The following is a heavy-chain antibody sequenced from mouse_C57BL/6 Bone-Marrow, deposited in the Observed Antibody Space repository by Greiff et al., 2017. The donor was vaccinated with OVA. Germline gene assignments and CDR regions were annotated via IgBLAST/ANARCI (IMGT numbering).Heavy chain of an antibody. CDR3: ARDRDYGPDY. CDR2: INPYNGDT. J-gene: IGHJ2*01. CDR1: GYSFTGYF. Sequence: VHVKQSGPELVKPGDSVKISCKASGYSFTGYFMNWVMQSHGKSLEWIGRINPYNGDTFYNQKFKGKATLTVDKSSSTAHMELRSLTSEDSAVYYCARDRDYGPDYWGQGTTLTVSS. D-gene: IGHD1-1*01. V-gene: IGHV1-20*01.